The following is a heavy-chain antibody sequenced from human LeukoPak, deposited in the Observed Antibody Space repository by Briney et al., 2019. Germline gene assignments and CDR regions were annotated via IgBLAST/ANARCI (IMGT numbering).Heavy chain of an antibody. Sequence: GASVKVSCKASGYTFTSYYMHWVRQAPGQGLEWMGIINPSGGSTSYAQKFQGRVTMTRDTFTSTVYMELSSLRSEDTAVYYCARGSTVVTPGWILDYWGQGTLVTVSS. D-gene: IGHD4-23*01. J-gene: IGHJ4*02. V-gene: IGHV1-46*01. CDR3: ARGSTVVTPGWILDY. CDR2: INPSGGST. CDR1: GYTFTSYY.